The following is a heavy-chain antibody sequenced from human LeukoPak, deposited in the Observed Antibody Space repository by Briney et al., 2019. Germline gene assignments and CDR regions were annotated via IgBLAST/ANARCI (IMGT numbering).Heavy chain of an antibody. CDR2: ISYDGSNK. CDR1: GFTFSSYA. V-gene: IGHV3-30-3*01. D-gene: IGHD2-21*02. J-gene: IGHJ4*02. CDR3: ASWVVFGVVTAISPPTTHFDY. Sequence: GGSLRLSCAASGFTFSSYAMRWVRQAPGKGLEWVAVISYDGSNKYYADSVKGRFTISRDNSQNTLYLQMNSLRAEDTAVYYCASWVVFGVVTAISPPTTHFDYWGQGTLVTVSS.